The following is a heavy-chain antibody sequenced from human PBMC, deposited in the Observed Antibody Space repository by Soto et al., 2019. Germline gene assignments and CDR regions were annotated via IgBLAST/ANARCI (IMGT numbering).Heavy chain of an antibody. CDR3: ARAVRCISTSCYAVVGGWFDP. D-gene: IGHD2-2*01. CDR1: GGSISSGGYY. Sequence: QVQLQESGPGLVKPSQTLSLTCTVSGGSISSGGYYWSWIRQHPGKGLEWIGYIYYSGSTYYNPSLKSRVPISVDTSKNPFSLKLSSVTAADTAVYYCARAVRCISTSCYAVVGGWFDPWGQGTLVTVSS. J-gene: IGHJ5*02. V-gene: IGHV4-31*03. CDR2: IYYSGST.